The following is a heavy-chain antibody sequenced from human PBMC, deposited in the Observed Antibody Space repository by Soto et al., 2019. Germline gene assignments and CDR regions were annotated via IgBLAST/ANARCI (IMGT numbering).Heavy chain of an antibody. Sequence: GGSLRLSCAASGFTFSSYGMHWVRQAPGKGLEWVAVISYDGSNKYYADSVKGRFTISRDNSKNTLYLQMNSLRSEDTAVYYCAREWDCPWGQGTLVTVSS. D-gene: IGHD1-26*01. CDR3: AREWDCP. J-gene: IGHJ5*01. CDR2: ISYDGSNK. CDR1: GFTFSSYG. V-gene: IGHV3-30*03.